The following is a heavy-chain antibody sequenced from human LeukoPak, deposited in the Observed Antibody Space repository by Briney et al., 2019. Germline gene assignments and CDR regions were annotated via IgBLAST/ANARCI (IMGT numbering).Heavy chain of an antibody. V-gene: IGHV3-30*04. CDR1: GFTFSSYA. CDR2: ISYDGSIQ. J-gene: IGHJ5*02. CDR3: ARGGDGYNYRRFGP. Sequence: GGSLRLSCAASGFTFSSYAMSWVRQAPGKGLKWVAVISYDGSIQYYADPVKGRFTISRDNAKNTLYLQINSLRVEDTAVYYCARGGDGYNYRRFGPWGQGTLVTVSS. D-gene: IGHD5-24*01.